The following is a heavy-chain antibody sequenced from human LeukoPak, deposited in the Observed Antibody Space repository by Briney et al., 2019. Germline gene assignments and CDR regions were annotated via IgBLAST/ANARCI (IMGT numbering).Heavy chain of an antibody. CDR2: FDPEDGET. D-gene: IGHD6-19*01. V-gene: IGHV1-24*01. Sequence: GASVKVSCKVSGYTLTELSMHWVRQAPGKGLEWMGGFDPEDGETIYAQKLQGRVTMTTDTSTSTAYMELRSLRSDDTAVYYCARDSSGWYWFDPWGQGTLVTVSS. CDR1: GYTLTELS. J-gene: IGHJ5*02. CDR3: ARDSSGWYWFDP.